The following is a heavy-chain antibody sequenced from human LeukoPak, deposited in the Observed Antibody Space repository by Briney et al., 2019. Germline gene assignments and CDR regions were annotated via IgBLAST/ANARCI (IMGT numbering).Heavy chain of an antibody. D-gene: IGHD3-10*01. Sequence: PGGSLRLSCAASGFTFSSYDMHWVRQATGKGLEWVSAIGTAGDTYYPGSVKGRFTISRENAKNSLYLQMNSLRAGDTAVYYCARGLMVRGAAGRYFDYWGQGTLVTVSS. CDR2: IGTAGDT. J-gene: IGHJ4*02. V-gene: IGHV3-13*01. CDR1: GFTFSSYD. CDR3: ARGLMVRGAAGRYFDY.